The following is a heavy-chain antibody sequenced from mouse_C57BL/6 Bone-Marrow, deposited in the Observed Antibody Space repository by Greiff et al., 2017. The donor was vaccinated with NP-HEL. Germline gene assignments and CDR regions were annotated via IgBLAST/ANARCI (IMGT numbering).Heavy chain of an antibody. J-gene: IGHJ2*02. D-gene: IGHD4-1*01. CDR3: ARLGAYYIDY. CDR1: GYTFTSYG. CDR2: IYPRSGNT. Sequence: QVQLKQSGAELARPGASVKLSCKASGYTFTSYGISWVKQRTGQGLEWIGEIYPRSGNTYYTEKIKGKATLTADKSSSTAYMELRSLTSEDSADYCCARLGAYYIDYWGQGTSLTVSS. V-gene: IGHV1-81*01.